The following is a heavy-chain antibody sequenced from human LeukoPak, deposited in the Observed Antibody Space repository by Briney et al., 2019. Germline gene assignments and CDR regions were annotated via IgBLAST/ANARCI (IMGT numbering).Heavy chain of an antibody. J-gene: IGHJ4*02. CDR1: GGTFNSYA. V-gene: IGHV1-46*02. D-gene: IGHD6-13*01. Sequence: AASVKVSCKASGGTFNSYAISWVRQAPGQGLEWMGIINPSGGSTDYGENFQGRVTVTRDTSTSTVYMELSSLRSEDTAVYYCARDPGDSTSWHTFDCWGQGTLVTVSS. CDR3: ARDPGDSTSWHTFDC. CDR2: INPSGGST.